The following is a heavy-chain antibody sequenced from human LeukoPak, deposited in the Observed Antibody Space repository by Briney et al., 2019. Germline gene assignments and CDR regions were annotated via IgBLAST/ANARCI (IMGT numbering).Heavy chain of an antibody. CDR2: ISSSGSTI. Sequence: GGSLRLSCAASGFTVSDYYMTWIRQAPGKGLVWVSYISSSGSTIYYGDFVKGRFTIPRDNAKNSLVLQMNSLTAEDTAVYYCARESGTYSYGTFDIWGQGTMVTVSS. J-gene: IGHJ3*02. D-gene: IGHD1-26*01. CDR1: GFTVSDYY. V-gene: IGHV3-11*01. CDR3: ARESGTYSYGTFDI.